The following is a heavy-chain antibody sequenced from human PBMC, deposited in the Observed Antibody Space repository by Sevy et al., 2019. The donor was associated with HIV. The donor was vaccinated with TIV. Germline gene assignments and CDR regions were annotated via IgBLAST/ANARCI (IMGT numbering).Heavy chain of an antibody. CDR1: GFTFSSYA. CDR3: ARELQYYYDLWDTFDI. CDR2: ISYDGSNK. J-gene: IGHJ3*02. V-gene: IGHV3-30-3*01. D-gene: IGHD3-22*01. Sequence: GGSLRLSCAASGFTFSSYAMHWVRQAPGKGLEWVAVISYDGSNKYYADSVKGRFTISRDNSKNTLYLQMNSLRAEDTAVYYCARELQYYYDLWDTFDIWGQGTMVTVSS.